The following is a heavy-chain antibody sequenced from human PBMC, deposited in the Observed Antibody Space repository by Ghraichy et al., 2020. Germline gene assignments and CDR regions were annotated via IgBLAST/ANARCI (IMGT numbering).Heavy chain of an antibody. D-gene: IGHD3-22*01. CDR1: GGSISSRSYY. Sequence: SETLSLTCTVSGGSISSRSYYWGWIRQPPGKGLERIGSIYYSGSTYYNPSLKSRVTISVDTSKNQFSLKLSSVTAADTAVYYCAKFGAGDTMIVVVTSFDAFDSWGQGTMVTVSS. V-gene: IGHV4-39*01. CDR3: AKFGAGDTMIVVVTSFDAFDS. J-gene: IGHJ3*02. CDR2: IYYSGST.